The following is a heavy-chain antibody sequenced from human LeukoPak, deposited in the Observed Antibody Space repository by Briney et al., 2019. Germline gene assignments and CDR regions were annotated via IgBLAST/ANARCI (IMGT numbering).Heavy chain of an antibody. CDR2: ISTSGRYI. CDR3: ARDESSSGWYANWFDP. Sequence: GGSLRLSCVASGFTFSDYSMNWVRQAPGKGLEWVSSISTSGRYIYYPDSVMGRFTISRDNAENSLYLQMNSLRAEDTAVCYCARDESSSGWYANWFDPWGQGTLVTVSS. J-gene: IGHJ5*02. V-gene: IGHV3-21*01. CDR1: GFTFSDYS. D-gene: IGHD6-19*01.